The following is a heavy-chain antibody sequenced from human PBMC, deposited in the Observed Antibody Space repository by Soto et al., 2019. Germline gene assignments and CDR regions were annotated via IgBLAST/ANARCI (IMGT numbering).Heavy chain of an antibody. J-gene: IGHJ5*02. CDR2: ISGSGGST. CDR3: AKTIGGYDLLYSGWFDP. D-gene: IGHD5-12*01. Sequence: PGGSLRLSCAASGFTFSSYAMSWVRQAPGKGLEWVSAISGSGGSTYYADSVRGRFTISRDNSKNTLYLQMNSLRAEDTAVYYCAKTIGGYDLLYSGWFDPWGQGTLVTVSS. CDR1: GFTFSSYA. V-gene: IGHV3-23*01.